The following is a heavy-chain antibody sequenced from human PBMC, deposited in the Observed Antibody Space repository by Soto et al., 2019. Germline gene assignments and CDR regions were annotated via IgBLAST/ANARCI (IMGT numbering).Heavy chain of an antibody. V-gene: IGHV3-7*01. J-gene: IGHJ3*02. CDR1: GFIFSSYW. CDR2: IRQDGSEK. Sequence: EVQLVESGGGLVQPGGSLRLSCSASGFIFSSYWMNWVRQAPGKGLEWVANIRQDGSEKYYVDSVKGRFTISRDNANSLYLQMNSLRAEDTAVYYCARDCGPEGPCGAFDIWGQGTMVTVSS. CDR3: ARDCGPEGPCGAFDI.